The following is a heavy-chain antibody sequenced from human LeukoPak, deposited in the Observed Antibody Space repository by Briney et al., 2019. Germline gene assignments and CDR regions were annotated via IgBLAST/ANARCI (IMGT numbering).Heavy chain of an antibody. J-gene: IGHJ6*02. V-gene: IGHV4-59*01. D-gene: IGHD3-22*01. CDR1: GGSISNYY. Sequence: PSETLSLTCTVSGGSISNYYWSWVRQPPGKGLEWIGYIYYSGSTNYNPSLKSRVTISVDTSKNQFSLNLSSVTAADTAMYYCARDRSPEGYYDSSHWDYYHGMDVWGQGTTVTVSS. CDR2: IYYSGST. CDR3: ARDRSPEGYYDSSHWDYYHGMDV.